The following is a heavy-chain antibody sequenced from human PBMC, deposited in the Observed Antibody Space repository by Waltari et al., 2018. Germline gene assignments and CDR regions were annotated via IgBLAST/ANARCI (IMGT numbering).Heavy chain of an antibody. CDR3: AREVGDVASPSGYYGMDV. CDR1: GGSLSSYY. D-gene: IGHD2-21*02. CDR2: IYYSGST. J-gene: IGHJ6*02. Sequence: QVQLQESGPGLVKPSETLSLTCTVSGGSLSSYYWSWIRQPPGTGLEWIGYIYYSGSTNYNPSLKSRVTISVDTSKNQFSLKLSSVTAADTAVYYCAREVGDVASPSGYYGMDVWGQGTTVTVSS. V-gene: IGHV4-59*01.